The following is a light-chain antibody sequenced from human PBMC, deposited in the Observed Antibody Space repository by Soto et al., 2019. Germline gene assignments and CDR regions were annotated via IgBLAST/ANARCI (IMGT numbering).Light chain of an antibody. CDR3: LSYTSAKTRV. V-gene: IGLV2-14*01. J-gene: IGLJ3*02. CDR2: EVN. CDR1: SSDVGGYKF. Sequence: QSALTQPASVSASPGQSITISCTGTSSDVGGYKFVSWYQHHPGKAPKLMIYEVNNRPSGVSNRFSGSKSGNTASLTISGILPEEEGDYEGLSYTSAKTRVFGGGTKGTV.